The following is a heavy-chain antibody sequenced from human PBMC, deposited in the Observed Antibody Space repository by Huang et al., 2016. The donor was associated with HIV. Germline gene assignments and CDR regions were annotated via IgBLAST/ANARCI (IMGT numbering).Heavy chain of an antibody. D-gene: IGHD3-22*01. CDR1: GFSISSYW. Sequence: EVQLVESGGGLVQPGGSLRLSCAASGFSISSYWMHWVRQAPGKGLVWVSRINRDGSSTSYADSGKGRVTISRDNAKNTLYLQMNSLRAEETAVYYCARDPRIQSWLNFFDYWGQGTLVSVSS. CDR2: INRDGSST. CDR3: ARDPRIQSWLNFFDY. V-gene: IGHV3-74*01. J-gene: IGHJ4*02.